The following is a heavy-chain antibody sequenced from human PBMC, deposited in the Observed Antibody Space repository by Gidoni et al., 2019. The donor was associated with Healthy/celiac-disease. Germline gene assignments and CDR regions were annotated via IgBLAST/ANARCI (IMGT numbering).Heavy chain of an antibody. D-gene: IGHD2-2*01. CDR1: GFTFDDYG. CDR3: ARATWVVVPAAMRYYYYGMDV. V-gene: IGHV3-20*04. CDR2: INWNGGST. Sequence: EVQLVESGGGVVRPGGSLRLSCAASGFTFDDYGMSWVRQAPGKGLEWVSGINWNGGSTGYADSVKGRFTISRDNAKNSLYLQMNSLRAEDTALYYCARATWVVVPAAMRYYYYGMDVWGQGTTVTVSS. J-gene: IGHJ6*02.